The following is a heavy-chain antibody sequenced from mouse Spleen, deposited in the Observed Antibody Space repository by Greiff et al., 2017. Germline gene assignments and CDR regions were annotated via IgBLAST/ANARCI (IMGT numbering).Heavy chain of an antibody. Sequence: QVQLQQSGAELVKPGASVKMSCKASGYTFTTYPIEWMKQNPGKSLEWIGNFHPYNDDTKYNEKFKGKATLTVEKSSSTVYLELSRLTSDDSAVYYCALIYYDYPWYFDVWGTGTTVTVSS. CDR2: FHPYNDDT. D-gene: IGHD2-4*01. J-gene: IGHJ1*03. CDR3: ALIYYDYPWYFDV. V-gene: IGHV1-47*01. CDR1: GYTFTTYP.